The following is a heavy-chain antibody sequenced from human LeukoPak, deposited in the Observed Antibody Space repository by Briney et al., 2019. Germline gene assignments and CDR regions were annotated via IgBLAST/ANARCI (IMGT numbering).Heavy chain of an antibody. CDR3: ARMGAIAGASANPDH. CDR2: IFYTGST. J-gene: IGHJ4*02. V-gene: IGHV4-59*08. D-gene: IGHD4/OR15-4a*01. Sequence: ETLSLTCTVSGGSISSYYWSWIRQPPGKGLEWIGYIFYTGSTNYNPSLKSRVTISVDTSKNQFSLKLSSVTAADTAVYYCARMGAIAGASANPDHWGQGTLVTVSS. CDR1: GGSISSYY.